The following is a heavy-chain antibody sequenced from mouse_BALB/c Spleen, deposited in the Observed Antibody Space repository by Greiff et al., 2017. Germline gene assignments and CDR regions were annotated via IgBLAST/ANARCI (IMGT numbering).Heavy chain of an antibody. D-gene: IGHD2-4*01. CDR3: ARGRDYGGDFDY. CDR2: IYPGDGDT. Sequence: VQLQQSGAELVRPGSSVKISCKASGYAFSSYWMNWVKQRPGQGLEWIGQIYPGDGDTNYNGKFKGKATLTADKSSSTAYMQLSSLTSEDSAVYFCARGRDYGGDFDYWGQGTTLTVSS. CDR1: GYAFSSYW. V-gene: IGHV1-80*01. J-gene: IGHJ2*01.